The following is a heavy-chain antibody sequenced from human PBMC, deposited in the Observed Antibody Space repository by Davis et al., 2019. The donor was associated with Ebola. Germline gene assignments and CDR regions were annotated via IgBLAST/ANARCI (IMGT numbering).Heavy chain of an antibody. V-gene: IGHV3-48*03. CDR1: GFTFSSYE. Sequence: PGGSLRLSCAASGFTFSSYEMNWVRQAPGKGLEWVSYISSSGSTIYYADSVKGRFTISRDNAKNSLYLQMNSLRAEDTAVYYCARDTGEGYGEIYYYYGMDVWGQGTTVTVSS. CDR3: ARDTGEGYGEIYYYYGMDV. J-gene: IGHJ6*02. D-gene: IGHD4-17*01. CDR2: ISSSGSTI.